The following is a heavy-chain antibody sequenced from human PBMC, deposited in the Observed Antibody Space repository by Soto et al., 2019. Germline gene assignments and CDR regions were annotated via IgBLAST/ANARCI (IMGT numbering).Heavy chain of an antibody. Sequence: EVQLVESGGGLVKPGGSLRLSCAASGFTFSTSNMNWVRQAPGKGLQWVSSISDTSSSIYYADSVRGRFTISRDNAKNPLYLQLTSMRAEGAAVYYCAGKYVGTRTRRGRSVGYWGQGTLVTVSS. CDR2: ISDTSSSI. J-gene: IGHJ4*02. V-gene: IGHV3-21*01. CDR1: GFTFSTSN. D-gene: IGHD3-16*01. CDR3: AGKYVGTRTRRGRSVGY.